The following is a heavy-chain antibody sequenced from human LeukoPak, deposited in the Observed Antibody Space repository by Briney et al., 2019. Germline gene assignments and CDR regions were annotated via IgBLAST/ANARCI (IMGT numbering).Heavy chain of an antibody. J-gene: IGHJ4*02. CDR1: GFSFSTYW. D-gene: IGHD2-2*01. CDR3: ARDSSTGCFDY. Sequence: TGGSLRLSCAASGFSFSTYWMSWVRQAPGKGLEWVASIKEDGSEKYYVDSVKGRFTISRDNAKNSLYLQMNSLRAEDTAVYYCARDSSTGCFDYWGQGTLVTVSS. V-gene: IGHV3-7*03. CDR2: IKEDGSEK.